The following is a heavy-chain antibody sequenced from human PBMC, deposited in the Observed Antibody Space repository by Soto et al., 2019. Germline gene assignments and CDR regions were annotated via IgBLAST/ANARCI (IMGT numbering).Heavy chain of an antibody. D-gene: IGHD2-2*01. Sequence: QVQLVQSGAEVKKPGSSVKVSCKASGGPFNTYAISWVRQAPGQGLEWMGGIIPVFGRVSYAQKFQGRVTITADDSTSTAYMELSSLRSDDTAIYYCADLCLGYCSSTTCPPDYWGQGTLVTVSS. V-gene: IGHV1-69*12. J-gene: IGHJ4*02. CDR1: GGPFNTYA. CDR3: ADLCLGYCSSTTCPPDY. CDR2: IIPVFGRV.